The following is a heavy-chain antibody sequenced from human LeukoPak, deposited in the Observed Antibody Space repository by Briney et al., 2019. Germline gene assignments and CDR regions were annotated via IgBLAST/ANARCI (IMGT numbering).Heavy chain of an antibody. CDR1: GYSFTSYW. Sequence: GESLKISCKGSGYSFTSYWIGWVRQMPGKGLEWMGIIYPGDSDTRYSPSFQGQVTISADKSISTAYLQWSSLKASDTAMYYCAGHRSAGEQLAMFDPWGQGTLVTVSS. CDR3: AGHRSAGEQLAMFDP. J-gene: IGHJ5*02. V-gene: IGHV5-51*01. CDR2: IYPGDSDT. D-gene: IGHD6-6*01.